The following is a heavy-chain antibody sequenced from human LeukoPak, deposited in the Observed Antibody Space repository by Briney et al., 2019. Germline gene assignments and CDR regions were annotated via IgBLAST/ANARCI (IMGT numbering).Heavy chain of an antibody. CDR3: VREMCRNYGGHDY. Sequence: GGSLRLSCAASGFTFSSYWMHWVRQAPGKGLVWVSYINGYGTTTSYTDSVKGRFTISRDNAKNTLYLQMNDLRAEDTAVYYCVREMCRNYGGHDYWGQGTLVTVSS. J-gene: IGHJ4*02. CDR2: INGYGTTT. D-gene: IGHD4-23*01. V-gene: IGHV3-74*01. CDR1: GFTFSSYW.